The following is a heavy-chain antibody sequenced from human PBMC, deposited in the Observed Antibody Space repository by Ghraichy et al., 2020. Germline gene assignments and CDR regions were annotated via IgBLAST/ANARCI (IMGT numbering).Heavy chain of an antibody. CDR3: AKGTGSDIWIAFDI. CDR1: GFTFISYT. CDR2: ITGSGGST. J-gene: IGHJ3*02. Sequence: GGSLRLSCAASGFTFISYTMNWVRQAPGKGLEWVSTITGSGGSTYYAGSVRGRFSISRDDSKNTLYLQMNSLRAEDTAVYYCAKGTGSDIWIAFDIWGQGTMVTVSS. D-gene: IGHD3-3*01. V-gene: IGHV3-23*01.